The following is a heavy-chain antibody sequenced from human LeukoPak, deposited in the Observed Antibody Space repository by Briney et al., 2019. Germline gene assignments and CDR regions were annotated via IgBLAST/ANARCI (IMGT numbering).Heavy chain of an antibody. CDR2: INSDGSST. Sequence: PGGSLRLSCAASGFTFDDYAMHWVRHAPGKGLVWVSRINSDGSSTSYADSVKGRFTISRDNAKNTLYLQMNSLRAEDTAVYYCARDRNIAAAGRAGSDYWGQGTLVTVSS. CDR3: ARDRNIAAAGRAGSDY. J-gene: IGHJ4*02. V-gene: IGHV3-74*01. D-gene: IGHD6-13*01. CDR1: GFTFDDYA.